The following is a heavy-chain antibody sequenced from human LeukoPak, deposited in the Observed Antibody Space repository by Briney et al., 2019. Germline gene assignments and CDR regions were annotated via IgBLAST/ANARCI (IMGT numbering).Heavy chain of an antibody. D-gene: IGHD4-17*01. J-gene: IGHJ4*02. CDR3: ARDYGDALFDY. CDR1: GFTVSSNY. V-gene: IGHV3-53*01. Sequence: PGGSLRLSCAASGFTVSSNYMSWVRQAPGEGLEWVSVIYSGGSTYYADSVKGRFTISRDNSKNTLYLQMNSLRAEDTAVYYCARDYGDALFDYWGQGTLVTVSS. CDR2: IYSGGST.